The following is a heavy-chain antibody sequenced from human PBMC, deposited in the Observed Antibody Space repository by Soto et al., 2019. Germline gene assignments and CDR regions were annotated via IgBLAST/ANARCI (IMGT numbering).Heavy chain of an antibody. CDR1: GYTFTSYA. D-gene: IGHD6-13*01. CDR3: AIDRQQLSWFDP. V-gene: IGHV1-3*05. CDR2: INAGNGNT. J-gene: IGHJ5*02. Sequence: QVQLVQSGAEEKKPGASVKVSCKASGYTFTSYAMHWVRQAPGQRLEWMGWINAGNGNTKYSQKFQGRVTITSDTTESTAYMVLRSLRPEDTAVYYFAIDRQQLSWFDPWGQGTLVTVSS.